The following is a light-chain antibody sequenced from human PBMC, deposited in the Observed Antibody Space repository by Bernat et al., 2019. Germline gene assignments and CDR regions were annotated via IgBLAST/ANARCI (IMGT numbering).Light chain of an antibody. CDR1: KLGDRY. CDR3: QAWDGTTDVV. V-gene: IGLV3-1*01. CDR2: QHN. Sequence: SYELTQPPSVSVSPGQTASITCSGDKLGDRYPSWYQQRPGQSPLLVIYQHNKRPSGIPKRFSGSTSGNTATLTISGTLAIDEAAYYCQAWDGTTDVVFGGGTKLTVL. J-gene: IGLJ2*01.